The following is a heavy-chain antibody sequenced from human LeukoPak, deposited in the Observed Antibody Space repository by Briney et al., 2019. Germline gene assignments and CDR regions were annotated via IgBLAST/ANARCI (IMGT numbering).Heavy chain of an antibody. CDR1: GFTFSSYE. D-gene: IGHD6-13*01. CDR2: ISGSGGST. J-gene: IGHJ4*02. CDR3: AKYASSSWTFDY. Sequence: PGGSLRLSCAASGFTFSSYEMNWVRQAPGKGLEWVSYISGSGGSTYYADSVKGRFTISRDNSKNTLYLQMNSLRAEDTAVYYCAKYASSSWTFDYWGQGTLVTVSS. V-gene: IGHV3-23*01.